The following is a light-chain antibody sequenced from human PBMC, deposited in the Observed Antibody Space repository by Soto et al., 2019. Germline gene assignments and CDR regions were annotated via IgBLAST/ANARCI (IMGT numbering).Light chain of an antibody. J-gene: IGLJ2*01. Sequence: QSVLTQPASVSGSPGQSITISCTGTSSDVGDYNYVSWYQQHPGKAPKLMIYDVSNRPSGVSNRFSGSKSGNTASLTISGLQAEDEADYYCSSYTSNSPVVFGGGTKLTVL. V-gene: IGLV2-14*03. CDR1: SSDVGDYNY. CDR2: DVS. CDR3: SSYTSNSPVV.